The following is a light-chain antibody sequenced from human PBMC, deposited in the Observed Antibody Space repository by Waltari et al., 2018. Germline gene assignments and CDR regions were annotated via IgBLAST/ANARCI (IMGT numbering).Light chain of an antibody. CDR2: DVS. Sequence: QSALTQPVSVSGSPGQSITISCTGTSSDVGGYNHVSWYQQHPGTAPKLMIFDVSYRPSGVSNRFSGTKSGNTASLTISGLQAEDEADYYCSSYTSSNTLVFGGGTKLTVL. CDR1: SSDVGGYNH. CDR3: SSYTSSNTLV. J-gene: IGLJ3*02. V-gene: IGLV2-14*01.